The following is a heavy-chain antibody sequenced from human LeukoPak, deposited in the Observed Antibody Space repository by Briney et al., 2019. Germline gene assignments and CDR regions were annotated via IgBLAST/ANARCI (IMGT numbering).Heavy chain of an antibody. Sequence: SETLSLTCTVSGGSISSYYWSWIRQPPGKGLEWIGYIYYSGSTNYNPSLKSRVTISVDTSKNQFSLKLSSVTAADTAVYYCARSWGSYCSGGSCYFDYWGQGTLVTVSS. J-gene: IGHJ4*02. CDR2: IYYSGST. V-gene: IGHV4-59*01. CDR1: GGSISSYY. D-gene: IGHD2-15*01. CDR3: ARSWGSYCSGGSCYFDY.